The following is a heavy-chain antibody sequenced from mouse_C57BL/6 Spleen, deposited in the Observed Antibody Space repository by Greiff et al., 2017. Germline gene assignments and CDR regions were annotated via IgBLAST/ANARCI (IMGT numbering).Heavy chain of an antibody. V-gene: IGHV1-72*01. Sequence: QVQLQQPGAELVKPGASVKMSCKASGYTFTSYWMHWVKQRPGRGLEWIGRIDPNGGGTKYNEKFKSKATLTVDKPSSTAYMQLSSLTSEDSAVYYCARRGYGSSYWYFDVWGTGTTVTVSS. J-gene: IGHJ1*03. CDR1: GYTFTSYW. CDR2: IDPNGGGT. D-gene: IGHD1-1*01. CDR3: ARRGYGSSYWYFDV.